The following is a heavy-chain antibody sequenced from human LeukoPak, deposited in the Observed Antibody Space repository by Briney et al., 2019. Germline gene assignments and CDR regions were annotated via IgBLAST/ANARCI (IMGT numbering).Heavy chain of an antibody. D-gene: IGHD3-22*01. CDR3: AKVQAYYDSSGYLDY. J-gene: IGHJ4*02. CDR1: GFTFSSYG. Sequence: GGSLRLSCAASGFTFSSYGMHWVRQAPGKGLEWVAFIRYDGSNKYYADSVKGRFTISRDNSKNTLYLRMNSLRAEDTAVYYCAKVQAYYDSSGYLDYWGQGTLVTVSS. CDR2: IRYDGSNK. V-gene: IGHV3-30*02.